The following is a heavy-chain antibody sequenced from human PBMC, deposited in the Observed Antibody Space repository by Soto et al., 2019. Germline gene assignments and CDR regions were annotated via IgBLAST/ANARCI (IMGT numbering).Heavy chain of an antibody. Sequence: GGSLRLSCAASGFTVSSNYMSWVRQAPGKGLECVSVIYSDGSTYYADSVKGRFTISRDNSKNTLYLQMNSLRAEDTAVYYCAKDRGNSGCGPFDYWGQGTLVTVSS. D-gene: IGHD5-12*01. J-gene: IGHJ4*02. CDR3: AKDRGNSGCGPFDY. CDR1: GFTVSSNY. V-gene: IGHV3-66*01. CDR2: IYSDGST.